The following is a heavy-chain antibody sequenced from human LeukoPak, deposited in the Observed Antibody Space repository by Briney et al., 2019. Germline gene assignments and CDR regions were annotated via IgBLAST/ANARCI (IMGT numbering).Heavy chain of an antibody. V-gene: IGHV4-39*07. CDR1: GDSISTSNSY. CDR3: ASPVVPGP. J-gene: IGHJ5*02. Sequence: SETLSLTCTVSGDSISTSNSYWGWIRQPPGKGLEWIGSIYYSGSTYYNPSLKSRVTISVDTSKNQFSLKLSSVTAADTAVYYCASPVVPGPWGQGTLVTVSS. CDR2: IYYSGST. D-gene: IGHD4-23*01.